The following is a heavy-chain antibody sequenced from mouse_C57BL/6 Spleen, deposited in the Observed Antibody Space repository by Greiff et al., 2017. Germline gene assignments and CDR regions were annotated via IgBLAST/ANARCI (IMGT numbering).Heavy chain of an antibody. Sequence: EVKLEESGGDLVKPGGSLKLSCAASGFTFSSYGMSWVRQTPDKRLEWVATISSGGSYTYYPDSVKGRFTISRDNAKNTLYLRMSSLKSEDTAMYYCARKATSAMDYWGQGTSVTVSS. CDR3: ARKATSAMDY. CDR2: ISSGGSYT. CDR1: GFTFSSYG. J-gene: IGHJ4*01. V-gene: IGHV5-6*02. D-gene: IGHD3-2*02.